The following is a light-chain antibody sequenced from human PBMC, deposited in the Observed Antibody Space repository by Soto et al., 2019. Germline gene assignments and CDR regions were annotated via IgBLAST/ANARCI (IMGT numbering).Light chain of an antibody. Sequence: EVVLTQSPDTLSLPPGERATLSCRASQSISSYLAWYQQKSGQAPRLLIYDASSRATGIPARFSGSGSGTDFTLTISILEPEDFPVYYCQQLTAWPPQWTFGQGTKVEIK. CDR2: DAS. CDR1: QSISSY. V-gene: IGKV3-11*01. CDR3: QQLTAWPPQWT. J-gene: IGKJ1*01.